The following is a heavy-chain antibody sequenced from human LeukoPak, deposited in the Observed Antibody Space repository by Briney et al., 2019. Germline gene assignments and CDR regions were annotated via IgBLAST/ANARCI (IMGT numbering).Heavy chain of an antibody. CDR2: IIPIFGTA. CDR3: ARDPYYYDSRGYYLLYY. CDR1: GGTFSSYA. J-gene: IGHJ4*02. Sequence: SVKVSCKASGGTFSSYAISWVRQAPGQGLEWMGGIIPIFGTANYAQKFQGRVTITADESTSTAYMELSSLRSEDTAVYHCARDPYYYDSRGYYLLYYWGQGTLVTVSS. D-gene: IGHD3-22*01. V-gene: IGHV1-69*01.